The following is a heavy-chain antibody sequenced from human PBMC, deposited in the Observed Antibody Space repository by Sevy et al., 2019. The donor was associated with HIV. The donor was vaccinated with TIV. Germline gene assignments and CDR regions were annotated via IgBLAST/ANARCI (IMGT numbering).Heavy chain of an antibody. CDR1: GFTFSRYS. CDR2: ISFDASNK. CDR3: ALERLSSDVAEYFQN. J-gene: IGHJ1*01. Sequence: GGSLRLSCAASGFTFSRYSMHWVRQAPGKGLEWVATISFDASNKHYADSVKGRFSISRDNFQNSLFLQMNSLIPEDTAGYYCALERLSSDVAEYFQNWGQATLVTVSS. D-gene: IGHD1-1*01. V-gene: IGHV3-30*04.